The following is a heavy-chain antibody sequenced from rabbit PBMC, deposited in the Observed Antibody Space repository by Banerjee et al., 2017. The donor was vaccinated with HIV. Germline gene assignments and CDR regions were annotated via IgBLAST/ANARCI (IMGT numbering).Heavy chain of an antibody. D-gene: IGHD4-1*01. CDR2: IYTGTSGST. CDR3: ARDLAGAIGWNFNL. Sequence: QEQLEESGGDLVQPEGSLTLTCTASAFSFSSNYWICWVRQAPGKGLEWIACIYTGTSGSTWYANWAKGRFTISRTSSTTVALQMTSLTAADTATYFCARDLAGAIGWNFNLWGPGTLVTVS. J-gene: IGHJ4*01. V-gene: IGHV1S45*01. CDR1: AFSFSSNYW.